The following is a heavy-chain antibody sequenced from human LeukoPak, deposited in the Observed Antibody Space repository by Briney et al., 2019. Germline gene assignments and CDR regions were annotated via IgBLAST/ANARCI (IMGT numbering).Heavy chain of an antibody. V-gene: IGHV4-59*01. CDR1: GGSISSYY. CDR3: ARGYGSGSFIDY. J-gene: IGHJ4*02. CDR2: IYYSGST. D-gene: IGHD3-10*01. Sequence: SETLSLTCTVSGGSISSYYWSWIRQPPGKGLEWIGYIYYSGSTNYNPSLKCRVTISVDTSKDQFSLKLSSVTAADTAVYYCARGYGSGSFIDYWGQGTLVTVSS.